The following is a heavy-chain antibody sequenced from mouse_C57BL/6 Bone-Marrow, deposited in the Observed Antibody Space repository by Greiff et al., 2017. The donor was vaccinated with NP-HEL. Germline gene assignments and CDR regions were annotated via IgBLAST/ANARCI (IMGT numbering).Heavy chain of an antibody. D-gene: IGHD1-1*01. CDR3: APYYYGPPCYAMDY. CDR2: IYPGSGST. Sequence: QVQLQQPGAELVKPGASVKMSCKASGYTFTSYWITWVKQRPGQGLEWIGDIYPGSGSTNYNEKFKSKATLTVNTSSSTAYMQLSSLTSEDSAVYYCAPYYYGPPCYAMDYWGQGTSVTVSS. V-gene: IGHV1-55*01. J-gene: IGHJ4*01. CDR1: GYTFTSYW.